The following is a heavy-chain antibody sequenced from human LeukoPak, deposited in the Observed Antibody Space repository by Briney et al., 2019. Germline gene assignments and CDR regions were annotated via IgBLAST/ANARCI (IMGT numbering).Heavy chain of an antibody. J-gene: IGHJ4*02. CDR1: GFTFSSYA. V-gene: IGHV3-30*04. CDR3: ARVRWSYRYYFDY. Sequence: GRSLRLSCAASGFTFSSYAMHWVRQAPGKGLEWVAVISYDGSNKYYADSVKGRFTISRDNSKNTLYLQMNSLRAEDTAVYYCARVRWSYRYYFDYWGQGTLVTVSS. D-gene: IGHD1-26*01. CDR2: ISYDGSNK.